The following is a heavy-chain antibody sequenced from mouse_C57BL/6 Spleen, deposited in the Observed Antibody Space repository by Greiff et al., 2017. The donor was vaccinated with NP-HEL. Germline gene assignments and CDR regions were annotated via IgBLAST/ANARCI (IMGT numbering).Heavy chain of an antibody. CDR2: ISSGGDYI. Sequence: EVQLVESGEGLVKPGGSLKLSCAASGFTFSSYAMSWVRQTPEKRLEWVAYISSGGDYIYYADTVKGRFTISRDNARNTLYLQMSSLKSEDTAMYYCTRDHDGYYGRSFDYWGQGTTLTVSS. V-gene: IGHV5-9-1*02. CDR1: GFTFSSYA. D-gene: IGHD2-3*01. CDR3: TRDHDGYYGRSFDY. J-gene: IGHJ2*01.